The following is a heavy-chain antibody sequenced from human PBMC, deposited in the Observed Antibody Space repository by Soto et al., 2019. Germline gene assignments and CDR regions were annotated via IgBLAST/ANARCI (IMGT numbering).Heavy chain of an antibody. V-gene: IGHV3-48*02. Sequence: EVQLVESGGGLVQPGGSLRLSCAASGFTFSSYSMNWVRQAPGKGLEWVSYISSSSSTIYYADSVKGRFTISRDNAKNSLYLQMNSLRDEDTAVYYCARDRVTTVPTRYFDLWGRGTLVTVSS. CDR1: GFTFSSYS. J-gene: IGHJ2*01. CDR3: ARDRVTTVPTRYFDL. D-gene: IGHD4-17*01. CDR2: ISSSSSTI.